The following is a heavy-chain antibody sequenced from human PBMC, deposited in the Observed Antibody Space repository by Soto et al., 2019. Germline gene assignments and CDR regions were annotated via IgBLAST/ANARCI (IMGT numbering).Heavy chain of an antibody. CDR2: IYYSGST. CDR3: ARVLSPSLEEWFGELLWFDP. V-gene: IGHV4-59*01. J-gene: IGHJ5*02. Sequence: PSETLSLTCTVSGGSISSYYWSWIRQPPGKGLEWIGYIYYSGSTNYNPSLKSRVTISVDTSKNQFSLKLSSVTAADTAVYYCARVLSPSLEEWFGELLWFDPWGQGTLVTVSS. D-gene: IGHD3-10*01. CDR1: GGSISSYY.